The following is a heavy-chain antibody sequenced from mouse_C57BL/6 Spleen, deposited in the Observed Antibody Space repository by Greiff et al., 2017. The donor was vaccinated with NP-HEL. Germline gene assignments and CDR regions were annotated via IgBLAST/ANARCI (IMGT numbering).Heavy chain of an antibody. V-gene: IGHV5-4*01. CDR3: ARDSPTVVATNYFDY. J-gene: IGHJ2*01. Sequence: EVQVVESGGGLVKPGGSLKLSCAASGFTFSSYAMSWVRQTPEKRLEWVATISDGGSYTYYPDNVKGRFTISRDNAKNNLYLQMSHLKSEDTAMYYCARDSPTVVATNYFDYWGQGTTLTVSS. CDR2: ISDGGSYT. CDR1: GFTFSSYA. D-gene: IGHD1-1*01.